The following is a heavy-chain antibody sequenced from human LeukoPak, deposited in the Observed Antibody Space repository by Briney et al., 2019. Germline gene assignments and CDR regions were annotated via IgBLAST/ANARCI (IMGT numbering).Heavy chain of an antibody. Sequence: PSETLSLTCTVSGGSISSSSYYWGWIRQPPGKGLEWIGSIYYSGSTYYNPSLKSRVTISVDTSKNQFSLKLSSVTAADTAVYYCARGNRNTMIVVGTFDYWGQGTLVTVSS. V-gene: IGHV4-39*07. J-gene: IGHJ4*02. CDR2: IYYSGST. CDR1: GGSISSSSYY. D-gene: IGHD3-22*01. CDR3: ARGNRNTMIVVGTFDY.